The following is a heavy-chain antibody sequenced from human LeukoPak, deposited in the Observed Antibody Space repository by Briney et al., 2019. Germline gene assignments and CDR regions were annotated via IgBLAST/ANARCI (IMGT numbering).Heavy chain of an antibody. D-gene: IGHD2-15*01. V-gene: IGHV3-33*03. CDR1: GFTLSHYG. CDR3: ATKTGHCSGGSCYDY. J-gene: IGHJ4*02. Sequence: GRSLRLSCVVSGFTLSHYGMHWVRQAPGKGLERVAVIWHDGSDKYYADSVKGRFTISRDNSKNTLFLEMNSLRAEDTAVYYCATKTGHCSGGSCYDYWGQGTLVTVSS. CDR2: IWHDGSDK.